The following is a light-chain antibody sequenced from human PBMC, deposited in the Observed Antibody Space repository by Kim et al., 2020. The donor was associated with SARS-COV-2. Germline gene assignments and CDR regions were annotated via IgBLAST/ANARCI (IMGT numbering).Light chain of an antibody. V-gene: IGKV1-39*01. CDR3: QQGYST. CDR2: AAS. CDR1: QSISTY. Sequence: DIQMTQSPSSLSASVGDRVTITCRASQSISTYLNWYQQKPGEAPKLLIYAASSLPSGVPSRFSGSGSGTDFTLPISSLQPEDFATYYGQQGYSTFGQGTKLEI. J-gene: IGKJ2*01.